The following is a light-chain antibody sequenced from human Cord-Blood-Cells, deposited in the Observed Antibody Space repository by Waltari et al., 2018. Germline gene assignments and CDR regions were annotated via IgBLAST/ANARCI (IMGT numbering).Light chain of an antibody. V-gene: IGLV2-23*01. Sequence: QSALTQPASVSGSPGQSIPISCTGTSSDVGRYNLVPWYQQHPGKAPKLMIYEGSKRPSGVSNRFSGSKSGNTASLTISGLQAEDEADYYCCSYAGSSTTVVFGGGTKLTVL. J-gene: IGLJ2*01. CDR3: CSYAGSSTTVV. CDR1: SSDVGRYNL. CDR2: EGS.